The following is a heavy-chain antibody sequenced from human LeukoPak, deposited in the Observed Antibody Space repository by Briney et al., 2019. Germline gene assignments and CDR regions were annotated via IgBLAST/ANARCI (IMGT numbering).Heavy chain of an antibody. Sequence: SETLALTCTVSGYSISSGYYWGWIRQPPGKGLEWIGSIYHSGCTYYNPSLKSRVTISVDTSKNQFSLKLSSVTAADTAVYYCARDLEIVATRWFDPWGQGTLVTVSS. CDR2: IYHSGCT. CDR3: ARDLEIVATRWFDP. CDR1: GYSISSGYY. J-gene: IGHJ5*02. V-gene: IGHV4-38-2*02. D-gene: IGHD5-12*01.